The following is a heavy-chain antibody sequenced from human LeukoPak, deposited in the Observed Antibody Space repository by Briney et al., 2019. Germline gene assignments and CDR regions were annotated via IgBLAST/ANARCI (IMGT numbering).Heavy chain of an antibody. D-gene: IGHD3-10*01. CDR1: GYTFTSYA. CDR2: INAGNGNT. V-gene: IGHV1-3*01. CDR3: ASPRSMVRGVHPLDY. Sequence: ASVKVSCKASGYTFTSYAMHWVRQAPGQRLEWMGWINAGNGNTKYSQKFQGRVTITRDTSASTAYMELSSLRSEDTAVYYCASPRSMVRGVHPLDYWGQGTLVTVSS. J-gene: IGHJ4*02.